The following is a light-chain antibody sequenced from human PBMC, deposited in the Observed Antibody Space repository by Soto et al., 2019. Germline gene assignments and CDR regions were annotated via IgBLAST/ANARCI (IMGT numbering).Light chain of an antibody. CDR2: DVS. CDR1: QNVTTW. CDR3: QHYNSYSEA. V-gene: IGKV1-5*01. Sequence: DIQMTQSPSTLSASVGDRVTITCRASQNVTTWLAWYQHKPGKAPKLLLYDVSNLESGVPSRFSGSGSGTEFTLTINSLQSDDFATYYCQHYNSYSEAFGQGTKVELK. J-gene: IGKJ1*01.